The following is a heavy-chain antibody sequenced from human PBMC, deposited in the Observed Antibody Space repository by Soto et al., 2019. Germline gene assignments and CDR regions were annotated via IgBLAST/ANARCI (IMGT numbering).Heavy chain of an antibody. J-gene: IGHJ4*02. D-gene: IGHD1-20*01. CDR1: GFTFSNAW. V-gene: IGHV3-15*02. Sequence: EVQLVESGGALVKPGGSLRLSCAASGFTFSNAWMSWVRQAPGKGLEWVGRIKSKTDGGTTDYAAAVEGRFTISREDSKNTVYLQMDSLKPEDTAVYYCATKRTGITTIGPGYWGQGTLVTVSS. CDR3: ATKRTGITTIGPGY. CDR2: IKSKTDGGTT.